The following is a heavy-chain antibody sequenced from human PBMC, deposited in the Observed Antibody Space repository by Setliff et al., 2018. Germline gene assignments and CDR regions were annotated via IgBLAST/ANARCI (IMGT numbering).Heavy chain of an antibody. CDR2: INPNSGGT. Sequence: ASVKVSCKASGYTFTGYYMHWVRQAPGQGLEWMGRINPNSGGTNYAQKFQGRVTMTRDTSISTAYMELSRLRSDDTAVYYCARVRSSSWLVVNWCDPWGQGTLVTVS. D-gene: IGHD6-13*01. CDR3: ARVRSSSWLVVNWCDP. J-gene: IGHJ5*02. V-gene: IGHV1-2*06. CDR1: GYTFTGYY.